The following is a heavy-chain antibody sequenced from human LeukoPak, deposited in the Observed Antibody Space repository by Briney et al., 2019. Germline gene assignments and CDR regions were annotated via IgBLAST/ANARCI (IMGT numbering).Heavy chain of an antibody. CDR1: GFTFSSYW. Sequence: PGGSLRLSCAASGFTFSSYWMHWVRQAPGKGLVWVSRINTDGSSTSYADSVKGRFTISRDNAKNTLYLQMNSLRAEDTAVYYCAREGLRPHLDYWGQGTLVTVSS. CDR3: AREGLRPHLDY. V-gene: IGHV3-74*01. D-gene: IGHD4-17*01. J-gene: IGHJ4*02. CDR2: INTDGSST.